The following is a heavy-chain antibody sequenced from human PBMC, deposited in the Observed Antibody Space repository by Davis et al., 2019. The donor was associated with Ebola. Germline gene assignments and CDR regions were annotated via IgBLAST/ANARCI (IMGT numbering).Heavy chain of an antibody. Sequence: PSETLSLTYTVSGGSISSYYWSWIRQPPGKGLEWIGHIYYSGSTNYNPSLKSRVTISVDTSKNQFSLKLSSVTAADTAVYYCARGQDIAAAGSWIDPWGQGTLVTVSS. CDR3: ARGQDIAAAGSWIDP. J-gene: IGHJ5*02. CDR2: IYYSGST. V-gene: IGHV4-59*01. CDR1: GGSISSYY. D-gene: IGHD6-13*01.